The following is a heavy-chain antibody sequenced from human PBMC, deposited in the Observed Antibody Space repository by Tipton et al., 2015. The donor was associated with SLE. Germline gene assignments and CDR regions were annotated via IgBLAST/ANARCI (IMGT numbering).Heavy chain of an antibody. CDR2: VYYSGIT. J-gene: IGHJ6*02. Sequence: TLSLTCNVSGDSISPYYWSWIRQPPGKGLEWIAYVYYSGITKYNPSLKSRVAMSVDTSMNQFSLKLSSVTAADTAVYYCARGNDYQYGMDVWGQGTTVTVSS. V-gene: IGHV4-59*08. CDR1: GDSISPYY. CDR3: ARGNDYQYGMDV.